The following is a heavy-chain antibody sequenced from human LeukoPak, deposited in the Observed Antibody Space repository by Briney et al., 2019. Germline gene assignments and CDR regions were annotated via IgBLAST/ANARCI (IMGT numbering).Heavy chain of an antibody. D-gene: IGHD2-2*02. CDR2: IYTSGST. Sequence: SETLSLTCTVSGGSISSYYWSWIRQPAGKGLEWIGRIYTSGSTNYNPSLKSRVTISVDTSKNQFSLKLSSVTAADTAVYYCAREVVPAAIRAGWFDPWGQGTLVTVSS. J-gene: IGHJ5*02. V-gene: IGHV4-4*07. CDR3: AREVVPAAIRAGWFDP. CDR1: GGSISSYY.